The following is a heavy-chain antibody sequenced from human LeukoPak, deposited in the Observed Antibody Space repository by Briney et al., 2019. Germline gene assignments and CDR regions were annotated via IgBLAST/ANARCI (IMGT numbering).Heavy chain of an antibody. CDR3: ARGCAGDCSSTSCYTGSCAFGI. Sequence: SETLSLTCAVYGGSFSGYYWSWIRQPPGKGLEWIGEINHSGSTNYNPSLKSRVTISVDTSKNQFSLKLSSVTAADTAVYYCARGCAGDCSSTSCYTGSCAFGIWGQGTMVTVSS. J-gene: IGHJ3*02. CDR2: INHSGST. D-gene: IGHD2-2*02. CDR1: GGSFSGYY. V-gene: IGHV4-34*01.